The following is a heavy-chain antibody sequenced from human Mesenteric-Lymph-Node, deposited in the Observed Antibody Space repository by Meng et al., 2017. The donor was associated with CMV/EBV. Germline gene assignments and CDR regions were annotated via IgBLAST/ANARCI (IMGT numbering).Heavy chain of an antibody. CDR1: GAAISSSANG. CDR2: IYHTGNT. Sequence: GGVSGAAISSSANGWSWVRQPPGKGLEWVGEIYHTGNTHYNPSLKSRVTMSIDKSKNQFSLKLSSVTAADTAVFYCARLLEGTFDPWGQGTLVTVSS. V-gene: IGHV4-4*02. CDR3: ARLLEGTFDP. D-gene: IGHD1-1*01. J-gene: IGHJ5*02.